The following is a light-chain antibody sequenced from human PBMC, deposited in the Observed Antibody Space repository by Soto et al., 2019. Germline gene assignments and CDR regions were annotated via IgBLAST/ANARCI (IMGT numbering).Light chain of an antibody. CDR2: KAS. Sequence: DIQMTQSPSSLSASVGDRVTITCRASQSISNWLAWYQQKPGKAPKLLIYKASSLESGVPSRFSGSGSGTEFTPTISSLQPDDFATYYCQQYNNSFGQGTRLEIK. J-gene: IGKJ5*01. V-gene: IGKV1-5*03. CDR1: QSISNW. CDR3: QQYNNS.